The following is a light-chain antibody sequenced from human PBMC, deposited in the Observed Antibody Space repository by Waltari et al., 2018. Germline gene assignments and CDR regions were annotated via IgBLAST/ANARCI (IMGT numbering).Light chain of an antibody. CDR2: VIN. Sequence: QSALTQPRSVSGSPGQSVTISCTGTSSDVGANNFVSWYQHHPDKAPKLILYVINKMPSGVPARSSGSKSGNTASLTISGLQAEDEADYYCCSCVGRNIYWVFGGGTKLTVL. CDR1: SSDVGANNF. J-gene: IGLJ3*02. CDR3: CSCVGRNIYWV. V-gene: IGLV2-11*01.